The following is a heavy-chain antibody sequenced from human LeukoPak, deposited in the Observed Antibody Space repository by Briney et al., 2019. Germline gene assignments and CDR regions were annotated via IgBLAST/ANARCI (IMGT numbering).Heavy chain of an antibody. CDR3: ARHPTMTTGWRVYSDY. V-gene: IGHV4-39*01. D-gene: IGHD4-17*01. Sequence: SETLSLTCTVSGGSISSSSDYWGWIRQPPGKGLEWIGSINYSGSSYYKLSLKSRVNISVDTTKNQFSLKVDSVTAADTAVYYCARHPTMTTGWRVYSDYWGQGALVTVSS. J-gene: IGHJ4*02. CDR1: GGSISSSSDY. CDR2: INYSGSS.